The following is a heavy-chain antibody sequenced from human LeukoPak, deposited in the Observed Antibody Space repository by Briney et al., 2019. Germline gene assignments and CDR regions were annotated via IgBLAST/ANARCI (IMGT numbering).Heavy chain of an antibody. D-gene: IGHD6-19*01. Sequence: GGSLRLSCAASGFTFSSYAMSWVRQAPGKGLEWVSAISGSGGSTYYADSVKGRFTISRDNSKNTLYLQMNSLRAEDTAVYYCAKDLYSSGWYVKMDAFDIWGQGTMVTVSS. CDR1: GFTFSSYA. CDR2: ISGSGGST. J-gene: IGHJ3*02. CDR3: AKDLYSSGWYVKMDAFDI. V-gene: IGHV3-23*01.